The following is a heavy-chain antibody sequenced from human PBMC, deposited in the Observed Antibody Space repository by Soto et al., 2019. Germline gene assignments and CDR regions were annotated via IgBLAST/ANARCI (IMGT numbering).Heavy chain of an antibody. J-gene: IGHJ4*02. CDR3: AKKAYDAVTGHYFDY. Sequence: EVQLLESGGGLIQPGGSLRLSCAASGFTFSTYAMNWVRQTPGKGLEWVATISSSAISTNYADSGKGRFTISRDNSKNVLYLRMTSLRTEDTAVYFCAKKAYDAVTGHYFDYWGQGTLVTVSS. CDR2: ISSSAIST. D-gene: IGHD3-9*01. CDR1: GFTFSTYA. V-gene: IGHV3-23*01.